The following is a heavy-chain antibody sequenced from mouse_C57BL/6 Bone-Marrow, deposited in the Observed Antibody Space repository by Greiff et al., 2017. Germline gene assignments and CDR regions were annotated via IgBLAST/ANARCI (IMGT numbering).Heavy chain of an antibody. J-gene: IGHJ3*01. V-gene: IGHV1-50*01. CDR3: ARPWGN. CDR1: GYTFTSYW. Sequence: VQLQQPGAELVKPGASVKLSCKASGYTFTSYWMPWVKQRPGQGLEWIGEIDPSDSYTNYNQKFKGKATFTVDTSSSTAYMQLSSLTSEDSAVYYCARPWGNWGQGTLVTVSA. CDR2: IDPSDSYT.